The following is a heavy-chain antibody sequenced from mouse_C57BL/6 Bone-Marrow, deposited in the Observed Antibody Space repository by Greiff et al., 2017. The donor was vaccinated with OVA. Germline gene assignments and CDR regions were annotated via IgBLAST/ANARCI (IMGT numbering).Heavy chain of an antibody. Sequence: QVQLKQPGAELVMPGASVKLSCKASGYTFTSYWMHWVKQRPGRGLEWIGRIDPNSGGTKYNEKFKSKATLTVDKPSSTAYMQLSSLTSEDSAVYYCARVFFAYWGQGTLVTVSA. V-gene: IGHV1-72*01. CDR1: GYTFTSYW. CDR3: ARVFFAY. CDR2: IDPNSGGT. J-gene: IGHJ3*01.